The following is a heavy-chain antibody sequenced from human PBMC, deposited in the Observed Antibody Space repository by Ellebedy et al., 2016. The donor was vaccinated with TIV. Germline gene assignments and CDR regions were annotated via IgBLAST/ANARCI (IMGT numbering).Heavy chain of an antibody. Sequence: GESLKISCAASGFTFSSYWMHWVRQAPGKGLVWVSRINSDGSSTSYADSVKGRFTISRDNAKNTLYLQMNSLRAEDTAVYYCARGDWKWSYCYYGMDVWGQGTTVTVSS. J-gene: IGHJ6*02. V-gene: IGHV3-74*01. CDR1: GFTFSSYW. CDR2: INSDGSST. CDR3: ARGDWKWSYCYYGMDV. D-gene: IGHD2-15*01.